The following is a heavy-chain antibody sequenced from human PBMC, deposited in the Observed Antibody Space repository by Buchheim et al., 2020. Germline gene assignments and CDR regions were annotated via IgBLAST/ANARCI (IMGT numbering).Heavy chain of an antibody. V-gene: IGHV4-39*01. J-gene: IGHJ5*01. Sequence: QVQLQESGPGLATPSETLSLTCSVSGASITSTDYYWGWIRQPPGKGLEWIGSIHSSGNTYYRPSLKSRVPISVDTSKNQFSLNLNSVNVTDTAVYFCASAPVVGTWLDSWGQGTL. CDR3: ASAPVVGTWLDS. CDR2: IHSSGNT. CDR1: GASITSTDYY.